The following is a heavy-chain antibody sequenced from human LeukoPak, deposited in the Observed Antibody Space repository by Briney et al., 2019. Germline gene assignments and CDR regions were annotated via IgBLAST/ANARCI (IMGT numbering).Heavy chain of an antibody. CDR3: ARGAYGGEEGMDV. J-gene: IGHJ6*02. CDR2: IYSGGST. Sequence: HSGESLKISCAASGFTVSSNYMSWVRQAPGKGLEWVSVIYSGGSTYYADSVKGRFTISRDNSKNTLYLQMNSLRAEDTAVYYCARGAYGGEEGMDVWGQGTTVTVSS. D-gene: IGHD4-23*01. V-gene: IGHV3-66*01. CDR1: GFTVSSNY.